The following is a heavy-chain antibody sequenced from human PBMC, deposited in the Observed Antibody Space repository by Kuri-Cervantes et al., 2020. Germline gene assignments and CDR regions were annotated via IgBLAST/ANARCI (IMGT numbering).Heavy chain of an antibody. CDR1: CGSFSGYY. Sequence: ESLMISCAVHCGSFSGYYWSWVRQPPGKGLEWGGEINHSGSTNYNPSLKSRVTISVDTSKNQLSLKLSSVTAADTAVYYCARRFPWGPGSSFVSWYYGMDVWGQGNMVIVSS. D-gene: IGHD3-10*01. CDR3: ARRFPWGPGSSFVSWYYGMDV. V-gene: IGHV4-34*01. CDR2: INHSGST. J-gene: IGHJ6*02.